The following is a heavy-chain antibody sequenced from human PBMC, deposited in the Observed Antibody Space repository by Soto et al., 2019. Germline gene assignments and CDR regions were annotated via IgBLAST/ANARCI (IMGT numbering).Heavy chain of an antibody. V-gene: IGHV3-33*01. CDR3: ARLIVGRWFGEARYFDY. D-gene: IGHD3-10*01. CDR2: IWYDGSNK. Sequence: QVQLVESGGGVVQPGRSLRLSCAASGFTFSSYGMHWVRQAPGKGLEWVAVIWYDGSNKYYADSVKGRFTISRDNSKNTLYLQMNSLRAEDTAVYYCARLIVGRWFGEARYFDYWGQGTLVTVSS. J-gene: IGHJ4*02. CDR1: GFTFSSYG.